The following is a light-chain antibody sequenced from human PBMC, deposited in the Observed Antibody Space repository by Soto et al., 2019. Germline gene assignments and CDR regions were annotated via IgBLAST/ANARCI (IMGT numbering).Light chain of an antibody. J-gene: IGKJ1*01. CDR3: LQRSILPRT. V-gene: IGKV3-11*01. CDR1: QSVSSY. CDR2: DAS. Sequence: EIVLTQSPATLSLSPGERATLSCRASQSVSSYLAWYQQKPGQAPRLLIYDASNRATGIPARFSGSGSGTDFTLTISSLEPEDFAVYYCLQRSILPRTFGQGTKVEIK.